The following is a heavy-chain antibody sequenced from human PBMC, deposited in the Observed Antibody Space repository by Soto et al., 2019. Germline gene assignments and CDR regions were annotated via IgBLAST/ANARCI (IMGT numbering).Heavy chain of an antibody. J-gene: IGHJ4*02. Sequence: EVQLVESGGDLVQPGGSLRLSCAASGFTFSSYWMSCVLQSPGKGLEWVASMNQHGSDIQYVDSVRGRFTISRYNARNLLYLQMNNLRVEDTAIYYCATDTYCPATCYRGHGNWGQGTMVTVSS. V-gene: IGHV3-7*03. CDR2: MNQHGSDI. CDR1: GFTFSSYW. CDR3: ATDTYCPATCYRGHGN. D-gene: IGHD2-8*02.